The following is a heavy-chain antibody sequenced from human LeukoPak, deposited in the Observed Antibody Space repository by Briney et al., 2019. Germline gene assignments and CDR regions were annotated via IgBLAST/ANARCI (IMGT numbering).Heavy chain of an antibody. Sequence: ASVKVSCKASGYTFTGYYMHWVRQAPGQGLEWMGWINPNSGGTNYAQKFQGRVTMTRDTSISTAYMELSRLRSDDTAVYYCARGVVPAALTSSHAFDIWGQGTMVTVSS. J-gene: IGHJ3*02. CDR2: INPNSGGT. V-gene: IGHV1-2*02. D-gene: IGHD2-2*01. CDR1: GYTFTGYY. CDR3: ARGVVPAALTSSHAFDI.